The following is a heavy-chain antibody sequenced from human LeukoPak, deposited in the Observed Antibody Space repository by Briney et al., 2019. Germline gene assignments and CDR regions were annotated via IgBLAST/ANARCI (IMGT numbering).Heavy chain of an antibody. CDR1: GGSISSSSYY. Sequence: SETLSLTCTVSGGSISSSSYYWGWIHQPPGKGLEWIGSIYYSGSTYYNPSLKSRVTISVDTSKNQFSLKLSSVTAADTAVYYCATLGYGDYVDYWGQGALVTVSS. CDR2: IYYSGST. CDR3: ATLGYGDYVDY. J-gene: IGHJ4*02. V-gene: IGHV4-39*01. D-gene: IGHD4-17*01.